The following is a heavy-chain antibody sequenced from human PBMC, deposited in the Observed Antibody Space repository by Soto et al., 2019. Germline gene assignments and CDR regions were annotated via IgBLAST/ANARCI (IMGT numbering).Heavy chain of an antibody. Sequence: GGSLRLSCVVSGFTFNNYAMGWVRQAPGKGLEWVPGITASGNSRYYADSVKDRFTASRDNSRNTLFLQMDSLGVDDTGTYYCAKGFAVAGFYLESWGQGTVVTVSS. D-gene: IGHD6-19*01. V-gene: IGHV3-23*05. CDR2: ITASGNSR. CDR3: AKGFAVAGFYLES. CDR1: GFTFNNYA. J-gene: IGHJ4*02.